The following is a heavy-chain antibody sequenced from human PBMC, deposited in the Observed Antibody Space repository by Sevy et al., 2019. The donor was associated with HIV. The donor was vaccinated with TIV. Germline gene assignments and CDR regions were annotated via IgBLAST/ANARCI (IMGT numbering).Heavy chain of an antibody. Sequence: ASVKVSCKVSGYTLTELSMHWVRQAPGKGLEWMGGFDPEDGETIYAQTFQGRVTMTEDTSTDTAYMELSSLRSEDTAVYYCATYDYSNKYYYYGMDVWGQGTTVTVSS. CDR3: ATYDYSNKYYYYGMDV. D-gene: IGHD4-4*01. CDR2: FDPEDGET. V-gene: IGHV1-24*01. CDR1: GYTLTELS. J-gene: IGHJ6*02.